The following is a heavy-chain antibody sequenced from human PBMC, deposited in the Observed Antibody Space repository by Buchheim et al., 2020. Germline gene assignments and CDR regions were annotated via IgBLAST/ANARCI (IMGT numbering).Heavy chain of an antibody. CDR2: ISGSGGST. J-gene: IGHJ4*02. CDR1: GFTFSSYA. V-gene: IGHV3-23*01. Sequence: EVQLLESGGGLVQSGGSLRLSCAASGFTFSSYAMSWVRQAPGKGLEWVSAISGSGGSTYYADSVKGRFTISRDNSKNTLYLQMNSLRAEDTAVYYCAKGIRYSGSYYSSTLNYWGQGTL. CDR3: AKGIRYSGSYYSSTLNY. D-gene: IGHD1-26*01.